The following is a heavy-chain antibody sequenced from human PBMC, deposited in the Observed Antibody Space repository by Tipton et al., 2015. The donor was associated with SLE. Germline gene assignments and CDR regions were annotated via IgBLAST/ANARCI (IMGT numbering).Heavy chain of an antibody. CDR2: INLNGST. Sequence: TLSLTCAVYGGSFSGYYWSWIRQPPGKGLEWIGEINLNGSTNYNPSLKSRVTIPVDTSKNQLSLKLSSVAAADTTVYYCAGLYGDYDSDYWGQGTLVTVSS. CDR1: GGSFSGYY. V-gene: IGHV4-34*01. J-gene: IGHJ4*02. D-gene: IGHD4-17*01. CDR3: AGLYGDYDSDY.